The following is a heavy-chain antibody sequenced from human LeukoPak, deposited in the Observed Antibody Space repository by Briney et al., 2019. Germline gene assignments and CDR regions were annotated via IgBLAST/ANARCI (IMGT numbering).Heavy chain of an antibody. D-gene: IGHD2-2*01. CDR3: TKENIVVVPAAMKYYYYYMDV. CDR2: IRNKAYRGTT. V-gene: IGHV3-49*03. J-gene: IGHJ6*03. CDR1: GFTFSDYP. Sequence: PGGPLRLSCTTSGFTFSDYPMSWFRQAPGKGLEWVGFIRNKAYRGTTEYAASVKGRFSISRDDSKSIAYLQMNSLKTEDTAVYFCTKENIVVVPAAMKYYYYYMDVWGKGTTVTVSS.